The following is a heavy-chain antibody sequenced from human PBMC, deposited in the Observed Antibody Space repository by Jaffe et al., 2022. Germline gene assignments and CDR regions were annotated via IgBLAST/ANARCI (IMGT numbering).Heavy chain of an antibody. CDR2: IRYDGSNK. J-gene: IGHJ6*03. D-gene: IGHD2-2*01. Sequence: QVQLVESGGGVVQPGGSLRLSCAASGFTFSSYGMHWVRQAPGKGLEWVAFIRYDGSNKYYADSVKGRFTISRDNSKNTLYLQMNSLRAEDTAVYYCAKIEMPAAPYYYYYYYMDVWGKGTTVTVSS. CDR1: GFTFSSYG. CDR3: AKIEMPAAPYYYYYYYMDV. V-gene: IGHV3-30*02.